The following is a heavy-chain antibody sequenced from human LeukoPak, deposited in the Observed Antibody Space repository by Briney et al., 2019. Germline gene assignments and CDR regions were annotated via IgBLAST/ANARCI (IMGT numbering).Heavy chain of an antibody. Sequence: HPGGSLRLSCAASGFTFSNYGMHWVRQAPGKGLEWVSLISYDGSNKYYLDSVKGRFTISRDNSKNTLYLQMNSLRVEDTAVYYCAKSHHVTAIDYWGQGTLVTVSS. D-gene: IGHD2-21*02. CDR3: AKSHHVTAIDY. J-gene: IGHJ4*02. CDR1: GFTFSNYG. V-gene: IGHV3-30*18. CDR2: ISYDGSNK.